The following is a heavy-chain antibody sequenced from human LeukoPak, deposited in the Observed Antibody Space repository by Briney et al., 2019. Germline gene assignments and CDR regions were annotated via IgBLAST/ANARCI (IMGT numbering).Heavy chain of an antibody. CDR1: GYTFTAYY. CDR3: ARPCTWDSLWGCAFPV. V-gene: IGHV1-2*02. J-gene: IGHJ3*01. Sequence: APVKVSCKASGYTFTAYYIHSGRDAPGQGLEWMGWINPNSGGTNYAQKFQGRVTMTRDTSISTAYMELSRLRSDDTAVYYCARPCTWDSLWGCAFPVWSQGTMVTVSS. D-gene: IGHD2-21*01. CDR2: INPNSGGT.